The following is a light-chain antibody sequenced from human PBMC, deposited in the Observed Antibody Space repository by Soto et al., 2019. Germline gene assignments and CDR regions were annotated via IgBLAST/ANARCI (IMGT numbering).Light chain of an antibody. CDR3: QQRSNWPPT. CDR2: DAS. CDR1: QSVSSY. V-gene: IGKV3-11*01. J-gene: IGKJ3*01. Sequence: EIVLTQSPATLSLSPGERATLSCRASQSVSSYLAWYQQKPGQAPRLLIYDASNRATGIPARFSGSGSGTXXXXXXXXLEPEDFAVYYCQQRSNWPPTFGPGTKVDIK.